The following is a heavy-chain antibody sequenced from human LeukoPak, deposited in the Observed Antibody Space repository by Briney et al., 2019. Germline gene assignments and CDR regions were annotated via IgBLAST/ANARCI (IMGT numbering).Heavy chain of an antibody. CDR1: GGSFSGYY. V-gene: IGHV4-34*01. CDR2: INHSGST. J-gene: IGHJ5*02. D-gene: IGHD3-10*01. CDR3: ARGRRFRPANWFDP. Sequence: SETLSLTCAVYGGSFSGYYWSWIRQPPGKGLEWIGEINHSGSTNYNPSLKSRVTISVHTSKNQFSLKPSSVTAADTAVYYCARGRRFRPANWFDPWGQGTLVTVSS.